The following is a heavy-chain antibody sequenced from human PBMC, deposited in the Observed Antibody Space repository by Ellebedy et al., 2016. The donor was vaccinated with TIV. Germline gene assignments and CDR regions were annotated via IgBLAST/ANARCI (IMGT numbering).Heavy chain of an antibody. CDR3: ARAPTAIFAHFYYYYYYMDV. CDR1: GFTFSSYA. D-gene: IGHD2-21*02. CDR2: ISGSGGST. J-gene: IGHJ6*03. V-gene: IGHV3-23*01. Sequence: GGSLRLXXAASGFTFSSYAMSWVRQAPGRRLEWVSAISGSGGSTHYVDFVRGRFTISRDSSKNTLYLQMTSLRAEDTAVYYCARAPTAIFAHFYYYYYYMDVWGKGTTVTVSS.